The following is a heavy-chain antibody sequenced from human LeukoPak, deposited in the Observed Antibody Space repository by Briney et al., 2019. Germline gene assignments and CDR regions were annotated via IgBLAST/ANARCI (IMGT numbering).Heavy chain of an antibody. CDR1: GGSISSYY. J-gene: IGHJ2*01. Sequence: SETLSLTYTVSGGSISSYYWSWIRQPPGKGLEWIGYIYYSGSTNYNPSLKSRVTISVDTSKNQFSLKLSSVTAADTAVYYCARVGWAQGGYFDLWGRGTLVTVSS. D-gene: IGHD1-26*01. V-gene: IGHV4-59*01. CDR2: IYYSGST. CDR3: ARVGWAQGGYFDL.